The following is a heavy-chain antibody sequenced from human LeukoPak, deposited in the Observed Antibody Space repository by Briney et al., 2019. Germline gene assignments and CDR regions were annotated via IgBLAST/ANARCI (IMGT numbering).Heavy chain of an antibody. J-gene: IGHJ5*02. CDR3: ARALRQQLVTGWFDP. V-gene: IGHV4-34*01. D-gene: IGHD6-13*01. CDR1: GGSFSGYY. CDR2: INHSGST. Sequence: PSETLSLTCAVYGGSFSGYYWSWIRQPPEKGLEWIGEINHSGSTNYNPSLKSRVTISVDTSKNQFSLRLTSLTAADTAVYYCARALRQQLVTGWFDPWGQGTLVTVSS.